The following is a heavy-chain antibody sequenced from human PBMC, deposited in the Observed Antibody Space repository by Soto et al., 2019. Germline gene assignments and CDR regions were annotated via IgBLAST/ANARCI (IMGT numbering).Heavy chain of an antibody. CDR1: GFAFSTYA. V-gene: IGHV3-23*01. CDR2: ISGSGGSS. D-gene: IGHD6-13*01. J-gene: IGHJ6*02. CDR3: AKVTKRAAAGRYEYYKYGMDV. Sequence: SCAASGFAFSTYAMTWVRQAPGKGLEWVSVISGSGGSSYYADSVKGRFTISRDNSKNTLFLQMNGLRAEDTAVYYCAKVTKRAAAGRYEYYKYGMDVWGQGTTVTVSS.